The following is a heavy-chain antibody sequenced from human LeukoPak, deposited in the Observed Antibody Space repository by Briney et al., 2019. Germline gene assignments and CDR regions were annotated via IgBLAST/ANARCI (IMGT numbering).Heavy chain of an antibody. CDR3: ARLSLIVVVPDY. Sequence: TSETLSLTCTVSGGSISSGGYYWSWIRQHPGKGLEWIGYIYYSGSTYYNPSLKSRVTISVDTSKNQFSLKLSSVTAADTAVYYCARLSLIVVVPDYWGQGTLVTVSS. J-gene: IGHJ4*02. CDR1: GGSISSGGYY. V-gene: IGHV4-31*03. D-gene: IGHD3-22*01. CDR2: IYYSGST.